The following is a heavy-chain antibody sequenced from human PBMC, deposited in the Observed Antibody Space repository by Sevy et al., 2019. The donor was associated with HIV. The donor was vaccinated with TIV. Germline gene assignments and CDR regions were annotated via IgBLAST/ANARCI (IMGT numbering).Heavy chain of an antibody. CDR2: IKSKTDGGTT. D-gene: IGHD3-3*01. V-gene: IGHV3-15*01. Sequence: GGSLRLSCAASGFTFSNAWMSWVRQAPGKGLEWVGRIKSKTDGGTTDYAAPVKGSVTISTDESKNTLYLQMNSLKTEDTAVYYCTTDTGISDYDFWGGRDDTFDNWGQGTMVTVSS. J-gene: IGHJ3*02. CDR3: TTDTGISDYDFWGGRDDTFDN. CDR1: GFTFSNAW.